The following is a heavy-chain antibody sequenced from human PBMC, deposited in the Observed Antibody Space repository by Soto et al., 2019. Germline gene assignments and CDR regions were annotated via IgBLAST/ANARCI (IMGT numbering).Heavy chain of an antibody. Sequence: EVQLLESGGGLVQPGGSLRLSCAASGFTFSSYAMSWVRQAPGKGLEWVSAISGSGGSTYYADSVKSRFTISRDYSKNTLYLQMNSLRAEGTAVYYCAKAGDFWSGPGFDYWGQGTLLTVSS. J-gene: IGHJ4*02. CDR2: ISGSGGST. V-gene: IGHV3-23*01. D-gene: IGHD3-3*01. CDR1: GFTFSSYA. CDR3: AKAGDFWSGPGFDY.